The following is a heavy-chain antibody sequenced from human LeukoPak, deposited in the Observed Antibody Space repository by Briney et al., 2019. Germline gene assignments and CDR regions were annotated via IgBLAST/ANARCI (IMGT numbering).Heavy chain of an antibody. CDR1: GGTFSSYA. J-gene: IGHJ4*02. Sequence: GASVKVSCKASGGTFSSYAISWVRQAPGQGLEWMGRIIPILGIANYAQKFQGRVTITADKSTSTAYMELSSLRSEDTAVYYCARDPDDYGSGSYSVDYWGQGTLVTVSS. CDR2: IIPILGIA. CDR3: ARDPDDYGSGSYSVDY. D-gene: IGHD3-10*01. V-gene: IGHV1-69*04.